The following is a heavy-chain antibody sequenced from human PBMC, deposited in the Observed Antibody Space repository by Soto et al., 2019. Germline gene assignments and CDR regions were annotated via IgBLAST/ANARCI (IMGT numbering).Heavy chain of an antibody. Sequence: QVQLVQSGAEMKQPGASVKLSCQASGYIFIHCFMHWVRQAPGQGLEWMGGINPSSGTTTYAQKFQGRVTVTRYTSTSTVHMELSSLGSGDTAMYYCARSLGETTSLFDYWGQGSLVTVSA. V-gene: IGHV1-46*01. CDR3: ARSLGETTSLFDY. D-gene: IGHD1-26*01. CDR1: GYIFIHCF. CDR2: INPSSGTT. J-gene: IGHJ4*02.